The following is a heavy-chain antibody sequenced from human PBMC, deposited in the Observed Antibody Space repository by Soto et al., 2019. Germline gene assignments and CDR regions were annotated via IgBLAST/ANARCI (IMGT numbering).Heavy chain of an antibody. CDR2: IIPIFGTA. CDR1: GGTFSSYA. Sequence: QVQLVQSGAEVKKPGSSVKVSCKASGGTFSSYAISWVRQAPGQGLEWMGGIIPIFGTANYAQKFQGRVTKTEDEATSTAYMELSSLRAEDTAVYYWARDKGIRGVATIFYFDYWGQGTLVTVSS. CDR3: ARDKGIRGVATIFYFDY. V-gene: IGHV1-69*01. D-gene: IGHD5-12*01. J-gene: IGHJ4*02.